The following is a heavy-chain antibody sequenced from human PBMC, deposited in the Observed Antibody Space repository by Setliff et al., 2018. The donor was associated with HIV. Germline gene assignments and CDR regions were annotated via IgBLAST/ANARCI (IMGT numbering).Heavy chain of an antibody. D-gene: IGHD3-16*02. J-gene: IGHJ5*02. CDR2: IDWEDDK. Sequence: QTLTLTCTFSGFSLSTTAMRVTWVRQPPGKALEWLARIDWEDDKFYSTSLKTRLTITKDTSKNQVVLTMTNMDPVDTATYFCVHVRTRDYVWGGSRSGPPSFDPWGHGTLVTVSS. CDR1: GFSLSTTAMR. CDR3: VHVRTRDYVWGGSRSGPPSFDP. V-gene: IGHV2-70*04.